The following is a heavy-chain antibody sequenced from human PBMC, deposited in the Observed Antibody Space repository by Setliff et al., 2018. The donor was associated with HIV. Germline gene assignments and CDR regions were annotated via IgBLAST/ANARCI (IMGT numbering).Heavy chain of an antibody. Sequence: SETLSLTCTVSGGSISSDDHYWSWIRQPPGKGLEWIGCISNTGNTKYNPSLKSRVTISVDTSKNQFSLKLSSVTAADTAVYYCASEAWTSYRSSSGYYYYYMDVWGKGTTVTVSS. CDR1: GGSISSDDHY. D-gene: IGHD6-6*01. CDR3: ASEAWTSYRSSSGYYYYYMDV. J-gene: IGHJ6*03. V-gene: IGHV4-61*08. CDR2: ISNTGNT.